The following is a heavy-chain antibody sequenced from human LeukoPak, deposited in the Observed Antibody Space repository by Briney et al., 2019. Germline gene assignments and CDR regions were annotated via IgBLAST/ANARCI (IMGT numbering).Heavy chain of an antibody. J-gene: IGHJ4*02. CDR1: GFTVSSNS. CDR2: IYSDNT. D-gene: IGHD4/OR15-4a*01. V-gene: IGHV3-53*01. Sequence: GGSLRLSCTVSGFTVSSNSMSWVRQAPGEGLEWVSFIYSDNTHYSDSVKGRFTISRDNSKNTLYLQMNSLRAEGTAVYYCARRAGAYSHPYDYWGQGTLVTVSS. CDR3: ARRAGAYSHPYDY.